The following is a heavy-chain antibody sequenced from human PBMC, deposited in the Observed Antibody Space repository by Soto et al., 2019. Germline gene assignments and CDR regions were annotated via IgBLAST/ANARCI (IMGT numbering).Heavy chain of an antibody. D-gene: IGHD1-26*01. CDR2: IIPIFGTA. V-gene: IGHV1-69*13. CDR1: GGTFSSYA. J-gene: IGHJ3*02. CDR3: ARDRGSKKTTDAFDI. Sequence: ASVKVSCKASGGTFSSYAISWVRQAPGQGLEWMGGIIPIFGTANYAQKFQGRVTITADESTSTAYMELSSLRSEDTAVYYWARDRGSKKTTDAFDIWGQGTMVTVSS.